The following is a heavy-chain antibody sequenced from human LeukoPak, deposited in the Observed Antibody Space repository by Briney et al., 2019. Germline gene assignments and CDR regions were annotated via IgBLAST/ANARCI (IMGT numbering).Heavy chain of an antibody. D-gene: IGHD2-15*01. V-gene: IGHV3-43*02. CDR3: AKEIDTLGTNAFDI. J-gene: IGHJ3*02. CDR2: INEDGGKT. CDR1: GFSFDDYP. Sequence: GGSRSFSCAASGFSFDDYPMRWVRQAPGQWLEWVSLINEDGGKTFYADSVRGRFTISRDNSKNSLYLQMNSLRTEDTALYYCAKEIDTLGTNAFDIWGQGTIVTVSS.